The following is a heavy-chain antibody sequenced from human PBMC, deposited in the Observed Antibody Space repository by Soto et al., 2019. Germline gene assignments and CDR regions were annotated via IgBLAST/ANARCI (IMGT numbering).Heavy chain of an antibody. V-gene: IGHV4-31*03. CDR3: ARTDRYYFYALDV. CDR2: IHYIGST. CDR1: GGSIGRDGYH. Sequence: QVQLQASGPGLVKPSETLSLTCSVSGGSIGRDGYHWTWIRQHPTTGLEWIGNIHYIGSTYYNPSLKSRIFIIVDTSKNKFSLKLTSVTAADTAVYYCARTDRYYFYALDVWGQGTTVTVSS. J-gene: IGHJ6*02.